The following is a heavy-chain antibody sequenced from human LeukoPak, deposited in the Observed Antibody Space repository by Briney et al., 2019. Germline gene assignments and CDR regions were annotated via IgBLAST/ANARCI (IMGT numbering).Heavy chain of an antibody. D-gene: IGHD2-2*02. CDR1: GGSISSSSYY. V-gene: IGHV4-39*07. CDR2: IYYSGST. Sequence: SETLSLTCTVSGGSISSSSYYWGWIRQPPGKGLEWIGSIYYSGSTYYNPSLKSRVTISVDTSKNQFSLKLSSVTAADTAVYYCARGASCSSTSCYKGRYFDYWGQGTLVTVSS. CDR3: ARGASCSSTSCYKGRYFDY. J-gene: IGHJ4*02.